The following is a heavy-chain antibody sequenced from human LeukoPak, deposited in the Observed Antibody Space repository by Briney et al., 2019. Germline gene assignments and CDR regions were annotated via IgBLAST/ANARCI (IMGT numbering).Heavy chain of an antibody. CDR2: IYYSGST. CDR3: ATPYSSSSRYFDL. V-gene: IGHV4-39*01. J-gene: IGHJ2*01. CDR1: GGPISSSSYY. D-gene: IGHD6-13*01. Sequence: SETLSLTCTVSGGPISSSSYYWGWIRQPPGKGLEWIGSIYYSGSTYYNPSLKSRVTISVDTSKNQFSLKLSSVTAADTAVYYCATPYSSSSRYFDLWGRGTLVTVSS.